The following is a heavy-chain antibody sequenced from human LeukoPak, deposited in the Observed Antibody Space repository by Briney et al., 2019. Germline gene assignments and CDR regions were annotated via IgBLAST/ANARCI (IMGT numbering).Heavy chain of an antibody. D-gene: IGHD6-19*01. CDR1: GYALTSYY. J-gene: IGHJ4*02. Sequence: ASVKLSCKASGYALTSYYIHWVRQAPGQGPEWMGVMNPSGGSTDYARKFQGRVTMTRDTSTSTVYMELSSLRSDDTAVYYCAREYDSGVDYWGQGTLVTVSS. CDR2: MNPSGGST. V-gene: IGHV1-46*01. CDR3: AREYDSGVDY.